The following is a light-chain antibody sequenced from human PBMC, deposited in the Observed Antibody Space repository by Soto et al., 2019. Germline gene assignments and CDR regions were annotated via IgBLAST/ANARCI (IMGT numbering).Light chain of an antibody. CDR3: SSYAGSNNHVV. CDR1: SSDVGGYNY. CDR2: EVS. J-gene: IGLJ2*01. Sequence: QSALTQPPSASGSPGQSVTISCTGTSSDVGGYNYVSWYQQHPGKAPKLMIYEVSKRPSGVPDRFSGSKSGNTASLTVSGLQAEDEADYYCSSYAGSNNHVVFGGGTKLTFL. V-gene: IGLV2-8*01.